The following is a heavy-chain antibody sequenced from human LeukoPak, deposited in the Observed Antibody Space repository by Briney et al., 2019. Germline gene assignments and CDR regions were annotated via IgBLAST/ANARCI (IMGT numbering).Heavy chain of an antibody. CDR2: INHGGST. D-gene: IGHD6-6*01. CDR3: ARGPSSIAARPSLGFDY. CDR1: GGSFSGYY. J-gene: IGHJ4*02. Sequence: SETLSLTCAVYGGSFSGYYWSWIRQPPGKGLEWIGEINHGGSTNYNPSLKRRVTISVEKSKNQSSLKLSSVTAADTAVYYCARGPSSIAARPSLGFDYWGQGNLVTVSS. V-gene: IGHV4-34*01.